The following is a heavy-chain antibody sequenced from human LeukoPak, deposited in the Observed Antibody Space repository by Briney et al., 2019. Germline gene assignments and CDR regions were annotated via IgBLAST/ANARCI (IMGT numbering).Heavy chain of an antibody. V-gene: IGHV4-38-2*02. CDR2: IYHRGST. D-gene: IGHD2-15*01. J-gene: IGHJ4*02. Sequence: SETLSLTCTVSGYSISSGYYCGLIRQPPRKGLGWVGSIYHRGSTYYKPSPKSRVTIPVDTSKNQFSLKLSSVTAADTAVYYCARDGWQTGRAGDYWGQGTLVTVSS. CDR1: GYSISSGYY. CDR3: ARDGWQTGRAGDY.